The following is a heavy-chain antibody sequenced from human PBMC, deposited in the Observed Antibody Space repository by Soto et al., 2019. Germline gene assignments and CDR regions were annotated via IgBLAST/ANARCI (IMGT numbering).Heavy chain of an antibody. J-gene: IGHJ6*02. D-gene: IGHD2-15*01. CDR1: GFSFDDYA. CDR3: AKGIEDSLKYGMDV. V-gene: IGHV3-9*01. Sequence: EVQLVESGGGLVQPGRSLRLSRAAYGFSFDDYAMHWFRKVPGKGLEWVSGISWKSGNTDYAESVKGRFTISRDNAKNSLNLQMNSLRPEDTAAYHCAKGIEDSLKYGMDVWGQGTTVIVSS. CDR2: ISWKSGNT.